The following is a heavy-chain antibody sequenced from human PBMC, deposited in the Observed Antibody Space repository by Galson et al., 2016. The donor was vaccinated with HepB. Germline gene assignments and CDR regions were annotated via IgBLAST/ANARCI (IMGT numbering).Heavy chain of an antibody. CDR2: ISGGGDST. D-gene: IGHD2-2*01. CDR1: GFTFSSYA. V-gene: IGHV3-23*01. J-gene: IGHJ5*02. Sequence: SLRLSCAASGFTFSSYAMSWFHQAPGKGLDWVSSISGGGDSTFYADSVKGRFSISRDNSKDTLHLQLNSLRADDTAVYYCAKGNIDYLPAAPYAWGQGTLVTVSS. CDR3: AKGNIDYLPAAPYA.